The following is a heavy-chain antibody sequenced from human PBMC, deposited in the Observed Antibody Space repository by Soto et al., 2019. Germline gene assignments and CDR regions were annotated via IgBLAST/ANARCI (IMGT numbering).Heavy chain of an antibody. Sequence: GASVKFSCKASGGTFSSYAISWVRQAPGQGLEWMGGIIPIFGTANYAQKFQGRVTITADKSTSTAYMELSSLRSEDTAVYYCAANYYDSSTVDYWGQGTLVTVSS. J-gene: IGHJ4*02. CDR1: GGTFSSYA. D-gene: IGHD3-22*01. CDR2: IIPIFGTA. CDR3: AANYYDSSTVDY. V-gene: IGHV1-69*06.